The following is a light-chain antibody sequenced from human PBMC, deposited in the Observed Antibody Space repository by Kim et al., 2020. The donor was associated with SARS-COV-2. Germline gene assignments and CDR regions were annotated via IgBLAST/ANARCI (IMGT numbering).Light chain of an antibody. J-gene: IGLJ1*01. CDR2: DVS. CDR1: SSDVGGYNY. CDR3: SSYTSSTTSYV. Sequence: QSITISCTGTSSDVGGYNYVSWYQQHPGKAPILMIYDVSKRPSGVSYRFSGSKSGNTASLTISGLQAEDEADYYCSSYTSSTTSYVFGTGTKVTVL. V-gene: IGLV2-14*04.